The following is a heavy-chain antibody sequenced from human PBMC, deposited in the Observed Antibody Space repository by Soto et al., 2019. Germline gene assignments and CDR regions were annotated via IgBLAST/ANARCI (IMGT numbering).Heavy chain of an antibody. D-gene: IGHD2-15*01. CDR1: GFTVSSNY. CDR3: ARVSPYCSGGSCYALDY. V-gene: IGHV3-66*01. Sequence: EVQLVESGGGLVQPGGSLRLSCAASGFTVSSNYMSWVRQAPGKGLEWVSVIYSGGSTYYADSVKGRFTISRHNSKNMXYLQMNSLRAEDTAVYYCARVSPYCSGGSCYALDYWGQGTLVTVSS. J-gene: IGHJ4*02. CDR2: IYSGGST.